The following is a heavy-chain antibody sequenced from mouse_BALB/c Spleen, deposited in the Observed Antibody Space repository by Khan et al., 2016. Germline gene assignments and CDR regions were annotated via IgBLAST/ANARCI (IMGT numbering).Heavy chain of an antibody. J-gene: IGHJ1*01. CDR1: GYSITSGYY. CDR2: ISYDGGT. D-gene: IGHD1-1*01. Sequence: EVQLQESGPGLVKPSQSLSLTCSVTGYSITSGYYWNWIRQFPGNKLEWMGYISYDGGTNYNPSLKNRISITRDTSKNQFFLKLNSVTTEDTATSSCARDPFCYYGSSYWYCDVWGAGTTVTVSS. CDR3: ARDPFCYYGSSYWYCDV. V-gene: IGHV3-6*02.